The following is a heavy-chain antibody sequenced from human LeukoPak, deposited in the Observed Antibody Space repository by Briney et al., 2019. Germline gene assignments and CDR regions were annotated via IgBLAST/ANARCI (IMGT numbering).Heavy chain of an antibody. CDR3: VSAKFLVRGVSWFDP. V-gene: IGHV4-61*02. D-gene: IGHD3-10*01. J-gene: IGHJ5*02. CDR2: INTSGST. Sequence: SETLSLTCTVSGGSISSGSYYWSWIRQPAGKGLGWIGRINTSGSTNYNPSLKSRVTISVDTSKNQFSLKLTSVTAADTAVYYCVSAKFLVRGVSWFDPWGQGTLVTVSS. CDR1: GGSISSGSYY.